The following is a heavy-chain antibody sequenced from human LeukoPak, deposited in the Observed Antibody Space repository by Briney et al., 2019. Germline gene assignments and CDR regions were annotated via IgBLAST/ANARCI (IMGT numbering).Heavy chain of an antibody. CDR2: IYVTGN. V-gene: IGHV4-4*09. J-gene: IGHJ4*02. CDR3: ASQYYYDSSGYSH. Sequence: SETLSLTCTVSGGSIGTYYWSWVRQSPGKGLEWIGYIYVTGNRYNPYLQSRVTISVDTSRNQFFLKMSSVTAADTAVYYCASQYYYDSSGYSHWGQGTLVTVSS. D-gene: IGHD3-22*01. CDR1: GGSIGTYY.